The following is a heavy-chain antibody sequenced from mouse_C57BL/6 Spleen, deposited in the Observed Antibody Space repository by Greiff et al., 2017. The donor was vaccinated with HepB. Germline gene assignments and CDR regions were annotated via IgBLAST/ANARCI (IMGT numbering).Heavy chain of an antibody. J-gene: IGHJ4*01. CDR3: ARVLHYYGSSYDYAMDY. Sequence: QVQLQQPGAELVMPGASVKLSCKASGYTFTSYWMHWVKQRPGQGLEWIGEIDPSDSYTNYNQKFKGKSTLTVDKSSSTAYMQLSSLTSEDSAVYYCARVLHYYGSSYDYAMDYWGQGTSVTVSS. V-gene: IGHV1-69*01. CDR1: GYTFTSYW. CDR2: IDPSDSYT. D-gene: IGHD1-1*01.